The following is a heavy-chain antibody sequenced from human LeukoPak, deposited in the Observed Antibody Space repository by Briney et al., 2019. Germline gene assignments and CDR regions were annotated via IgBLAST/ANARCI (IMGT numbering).Heavy chain of an antibody. J-gene: IGHJ4*02. Sequence: GGSLRLSCAASGFTFSDYYMSWIRQAPGKGLEWVSYISSSGSTIYYADSVKGRFTISRDNAKNSLYLQMNSLRAEDTAVYYCARDPSPPYYYDSSGYYLDCWGQGTLVTVSS. D-gene: IGHD3-22*01. V-gene: IGHV3-11*04. CDR2: ISSSGSTI. CDR1: GFTFSDYY. CDR3: ARDPSPPYYYDSSGYYLDC.